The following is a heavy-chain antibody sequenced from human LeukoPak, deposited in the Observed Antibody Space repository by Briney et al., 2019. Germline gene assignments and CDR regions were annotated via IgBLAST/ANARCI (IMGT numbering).Heavy chain of an antibody. Sequence: GSLRLSCAASGFTFSSYAMSWVRQAPGKGLEWVSAISGSGGSTYYADSVKGRFTISRDNSKNTLYLQMNSLRAEDTAVYYCAKVPMVYYYGSGSPNWFDPWGPGTLVTVSS. J-gene: IGHJ5*02. CDR1: GFTFSSYA. CDR3: AKVPMVYYYGSGSPNWFDP. CDR2: ISGSGGST. D-gene: IGHD3-10*01. V-gene: IGHV3-23*01.